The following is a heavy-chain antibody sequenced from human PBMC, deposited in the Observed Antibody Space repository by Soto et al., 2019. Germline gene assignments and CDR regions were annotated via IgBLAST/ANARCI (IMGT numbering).Heavy chain of an antibody. CDR3: ARLDKYYFDY. CDR2: IYYSGST. J-gene: IGHJ4*02. CDR1: GGSISSYY. D-gene: IGHD3-22*01. Sequence: QVQLQESGPGLVKPSETLSLTCTVSGGSISSYYWSWFRQPPGKGLEWIGYIYYSGSTNYNPSLKSRVTISVDTSKSQFSLKLSSVTAADTAVYYCARLDKYYFDYWGQGTLVTVSS. V-gene: IGHV4-59*08.